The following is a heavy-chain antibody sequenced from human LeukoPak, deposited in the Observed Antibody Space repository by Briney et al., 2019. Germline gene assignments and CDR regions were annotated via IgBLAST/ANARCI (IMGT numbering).Heavy chain of an antibody. Sequence: PSETLSLTCAVYGGSFSGWWSWIRQPPGKGLEWIGEIHHSGGTKYNPSLRSLDTISVDTSKRQISLKMTSVTAADTAIYYCARHNGWAFDIWGQGIVVTVSS. CDR2: IHHSGGT. CDR1: GGSFSGW. CDR3: ARHNGWAFDI. V-gene: IGHV4-34*01. J-gene: IGHJ3*02. D-gene: IGHD2-15*01.